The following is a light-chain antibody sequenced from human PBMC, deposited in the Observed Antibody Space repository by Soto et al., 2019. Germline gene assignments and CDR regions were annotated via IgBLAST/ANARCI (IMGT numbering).Light chain of an antibody. CDR1: QSINIY. V-gene: IGKV1-39*01. J-gene: IGKJ1*01. CDR3: KQSSSTPRT. Sequence: DIQMTQSPSSLSASVGDRVTITCRASQSINIYLNWCQQKPGEAPTLLMYGVSTLQSGVPSRFSGSGSGTEFTLTISSLQPEDSATYYCKQSSSTPRTFGQGTKVDIK. CDR2: GVS.